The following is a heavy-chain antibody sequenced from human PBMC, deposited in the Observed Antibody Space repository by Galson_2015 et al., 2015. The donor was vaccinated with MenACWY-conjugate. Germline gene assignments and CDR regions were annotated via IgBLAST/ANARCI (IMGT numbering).Heavy chain of an antibody. Sequence: SVKVSCKASGGTFSSYAISWVRQAPGQGLEWMGGIIPIFGTANYAQKFQGRVTITADESTSTAYMELSSLRSEDTAVYYCARETPSWSGGLGAVDYWGQGTLVTVSS. CDR2: IIPIFGTA. J-gene: IGHJ4*02. V-gene: IGHV1-69*13. CDR1: GGTFSSYA. D-gene: IGHD3/OR15-3a*01. CDR3: ARETPSWSGGLGAVDY.